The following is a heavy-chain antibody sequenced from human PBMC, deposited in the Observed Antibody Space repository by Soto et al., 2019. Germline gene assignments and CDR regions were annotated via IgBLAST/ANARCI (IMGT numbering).Heavy chain of an antibody. Sequence: QVQLVQSGAEAGKPGSSVKVSCRASGGIFSSFTISWVRQAPGQGLEWLGGIIPIFDTSTYAQNFQGRVTITADKSTNTVYMELSSLRSEDTAVYYCATHGATTMARGAMKHYYYVMDVWGQGTTVTVSS. J-gene: IGHJ6*02. V-gene: IGHV1-69*06. CDR1: GGIFSSFT. CDR3: ATHGATTMARGAMKHYYYVMDV. D-gene: IGHD3-10*01. CDR2: IIPIFDTS.